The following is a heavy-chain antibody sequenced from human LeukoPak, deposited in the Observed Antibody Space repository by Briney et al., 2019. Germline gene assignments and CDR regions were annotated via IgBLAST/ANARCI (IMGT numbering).Heavy chain of an antibody. J-gene: IGHJ6*03. CDR1: GFTFSSYA. CDR2: ISGSGGST. CDR3: AKVFGHSAYCSSTSCSNYYYYYMDV. V-gene: IGHV3-23*01. Sequence: GGSLRLSCAASGFTFSSYAMSWFRQAPGKGLEWVSAISGSGGSTYSADSVRGRFTMSSDNSKNTLYMQMNSLRAEDTAVYYCAKVFGHSAYCSSTSCSNYYYYYMDVWGKGTTVTVSS. D-gene: IGHD2-2*01.